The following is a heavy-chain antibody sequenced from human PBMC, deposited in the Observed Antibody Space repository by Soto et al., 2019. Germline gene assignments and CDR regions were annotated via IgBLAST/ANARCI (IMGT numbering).Heavy chain of an antibody. CDR1: GGSISSYY. J-gene: IGHJ5*02. CDR3: AREDLRCSSTSCYNWEGWFDP. D-gene: IGHD2-2*02. V-gene: IGHV4-59*01. CDR2: IYYSGST. Sequence: SETLSLTCTVSGGSISSYYWSWIRQPPGKGLEWIGYIYYSGSTNYNPSLKSRVTISVDTSKNQFSLKLSSVTAADTAVYYCAREDLRCSSTSCYNWEGWFDPWGQGTLVTVSS.